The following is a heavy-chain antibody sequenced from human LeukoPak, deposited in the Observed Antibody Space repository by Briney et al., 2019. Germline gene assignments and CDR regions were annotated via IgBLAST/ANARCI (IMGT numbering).Heavy chain of an antibody. J-gene: IGHJ6*03. D-gene: IGHD3-10*01. CDR2: IYTSART. CDR3: ARDREGISIVRGAEDYYYMDV. Sequence: SETLSLTCTVSGGSISSYYWSCIRQPAGKGLEWIGRIYTSARTIYNPSLNSRVTMSVETCKTKFFLKLRSVTAGETAVYYCARDREGISIVRGAEDYYYMDVWGKGTTVSVSS. V-gene: IGHV4-4*07. CDR1: GGSISSYY.